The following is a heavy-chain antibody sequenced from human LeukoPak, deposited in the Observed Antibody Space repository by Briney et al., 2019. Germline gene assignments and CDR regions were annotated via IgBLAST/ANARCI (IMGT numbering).Heavy chain of an antibody. J-gene: IGHJ5*02. V-gene: IGHV4-39*01. CDR3: ARRYCSGGNCYSDNWFDP. CDR1: GGSISSSSYY. D-gene: IGHD2-15*01. CDR2: IYYSGST. Sequence: PSETLSLTCTVSGGSISSSSYYWGWIRQPPGKGLEWIGSIYYSGSTYYNPSLKSRVTISVDTSKNQFSLKPSSVTAADTAVYYCARRYCSGGNCYSDNWFDPWGQGTLVTVSS.